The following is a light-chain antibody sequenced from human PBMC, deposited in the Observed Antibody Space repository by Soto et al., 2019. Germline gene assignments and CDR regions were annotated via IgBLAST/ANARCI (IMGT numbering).Light chain of an antibody. CDR2: GAS. Sequence: EIVLTQSPGTLSLSPGERGTLSCRASQSVSSSYLAWYQQKPGQAPRLLIYGASSRATGIPYRLSGSGSGTDFTLTISRLEPEEFAVYYCQQYGSSPLYTFGQVTKLEIK. CDR3: QQYGSSPLYT. CDR1: QSVSSSY. V-gene: IGKV3-20*01. J-gene: IGKJ2*01.